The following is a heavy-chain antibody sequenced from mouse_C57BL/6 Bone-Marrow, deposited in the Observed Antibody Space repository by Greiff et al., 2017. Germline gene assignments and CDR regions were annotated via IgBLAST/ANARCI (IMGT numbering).Heavy chain of an antibody. CDR1: GYTFTSYW. Sequence: QVQLQQPGAELVKPGASVTLSCKASGYTFTSYWMHWVKQRPGQGLEWIGMIHPNSGSTNYNEKVKSKATLTVDKSSSTAYMQLSSLTSEDSAVYYCARLLRPYFDYWGQGTTLTVSS. D-gene: IGHD1-1*01. V-gene: IGHV1-64*01. CDR2: IHPNSGST. CDR3: ARLLRPYFDY. J-gene: IGHJ2*01.